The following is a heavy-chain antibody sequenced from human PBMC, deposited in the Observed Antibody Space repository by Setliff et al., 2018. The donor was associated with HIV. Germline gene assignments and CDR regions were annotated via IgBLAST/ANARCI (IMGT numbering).Heavy chain of an antibody. V-gene: IGHV1-69-2*01. CDR2: VDPEDGET. CDR1: GYTFTDYY. Sequence: ASVKVSCKASGYTFTDYYMHWVQQAPGKGLEWMGRVDPEDGETIYAEKFQGRVTITADTSTDTAYMELSSLRSEDTAVYYCATGPPLSSGWPQGAFDIWGQGTMVTVSS. CDR3: ATGPPLSSGWPQGAFDI. J-gene: IGHJ3*02. D-gene: IGHD6-19*01.